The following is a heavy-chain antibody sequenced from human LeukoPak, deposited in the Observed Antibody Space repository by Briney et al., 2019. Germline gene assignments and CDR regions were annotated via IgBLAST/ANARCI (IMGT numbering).Heavy chain of an antibody. CDR2: IKQDGSEK. CDR3: ARDLYDSSGYSY. CDR1: GGSISSSSYY. Sequence: PSETLSLTCTVSGGSISSSSYYWGWIRQPPGKGLEWVANIKQDGSEKYYVDSVKGRFTISRDNAKNSLYLQMNSLRAEDTAVYYCARDLYDSSGYSYWGQGTLVTVSS. V-gene: IGHV3-7*01. D-gene: IGHD3-22*01. J-gene: IGHJ4*02.